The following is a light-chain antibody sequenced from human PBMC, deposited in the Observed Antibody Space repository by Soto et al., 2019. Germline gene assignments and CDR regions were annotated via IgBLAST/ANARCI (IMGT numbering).Light chain of an antibody. J-gene: IGKJ1*01. V-gene: IGKV3-20*01. Sequence: VVLTQSPGTLSSSPGERATLSWRASQSVSTSNLAWYQQKPGQAPRVLIYGTSIRASGVPERFSGSGSGTESTLTISSLQPDDFATYYCQQYNSYSRTFGQGTKVDIK. CDR2: GTS. CDR3: QQYNSYSRT. CDR1: QSVSTSN.